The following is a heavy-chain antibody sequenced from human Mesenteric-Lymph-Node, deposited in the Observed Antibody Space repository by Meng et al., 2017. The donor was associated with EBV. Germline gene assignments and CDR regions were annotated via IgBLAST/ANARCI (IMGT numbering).Heavy chain of an antibody. Sequence: QVQASGSGLLKPSQPLSLTCAVSGGSINSGDYSWSWIRQPPGKGLEWIGCIYHSGTTYYSSSLKSRVTISIDRSNNQFSLRLSSVTAADTAVYYCARGLMATMNEGPRDWFDPWGQGTLVTVSS. CDR1: GGSINSGDYS. CDR3: ARGLMATMNEGPRDWFDP. CDR2: IYHSGTT. D-gene: IGHD5-12*01. V-gene: IGHV4-30-2*01. J-gene: IGHJ5*02.